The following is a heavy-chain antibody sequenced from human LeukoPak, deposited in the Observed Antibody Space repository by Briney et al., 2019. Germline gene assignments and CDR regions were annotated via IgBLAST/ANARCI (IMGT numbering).Heavy chain of an antibody. V-gene: IGHV3-23*01. CDR3: AKGRYCSSTSCYSVDY. J-gene: IGHJ4*02. CDR1: GFTFSSYS. Sequence: GGSLRLSCAASGFTFSSYSMSWVRQVPGKGLEWVSAISGSGVSTYYADSVKGRFTISRDNSKNTLYLQMSSLRAEDTAVYYCAKGRYCSSTSCYSVDYWGQGTLVTVSS. D-gene: IGHD2-2*01. CDR2: ISGSGVST.